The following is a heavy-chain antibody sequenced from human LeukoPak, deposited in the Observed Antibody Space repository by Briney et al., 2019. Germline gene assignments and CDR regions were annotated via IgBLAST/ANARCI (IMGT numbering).Heavy chain of an antibody. V-gene: IGHV3-48*03. J-gene: IGHJ4*02. CDR3: ARDTRRYSSGWYTYFDY. CDR2: ISSSGSTI. Sequence: GGSLRLSCAASGFTFSSYEMNWVRQAPGKGLEWVSYISSSGSTIYYADSVKGRFTISRVNAKNSLYLQMNSLRAEDTAVYYCARDTRRYSSGWYTYFDYWGQGTLVTVSS. CDR1: GFTFSSYE. D-gene: IGHD6-19*01.